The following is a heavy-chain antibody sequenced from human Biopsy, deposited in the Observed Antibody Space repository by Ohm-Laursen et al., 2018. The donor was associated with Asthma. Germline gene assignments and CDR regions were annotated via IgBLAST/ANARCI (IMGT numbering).Heavy chain of an antibody. CDR2: INSVFGTT. Sequence: GSSVKVSCKSLGGTFNTYVIGWVRQAPGQFFEWMGGINSVFGTTAYPQKFQDRVTITADDSTSTVYMELSSLRSEDTAVYYCARKAGSCISRTCYSLDFWGQGTLVTVSS. CDR3: ARKAGSCISRTCYSLDF. V-gene: IGHV1-69*01. D-gene: IGHD2-2*01. CDR1: GGTFNTYV. J-gene: IGHJ4*02.